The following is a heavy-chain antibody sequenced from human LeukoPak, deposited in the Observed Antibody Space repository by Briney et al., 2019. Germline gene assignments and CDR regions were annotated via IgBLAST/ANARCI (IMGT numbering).Heavy chain of an antibody. V-gene: IGHV1-69*01. CDR2: IIPIFGTA. CDR3: AREPPRTVGDAFDI. Sequence: GGSLRLSCAASGFTFSSYAISWVRQAPGQGLEWMGGIIPIFGTANYAQKFQGRVTITADESTSTAYMELSSLRSEDTAVYYCAREPPRTVGDAFDIWGQGTMVTVSS. D-gene: IGHD3-10*01. CDR1: GFTFSSYA. J-gene: IGHJ3*02.